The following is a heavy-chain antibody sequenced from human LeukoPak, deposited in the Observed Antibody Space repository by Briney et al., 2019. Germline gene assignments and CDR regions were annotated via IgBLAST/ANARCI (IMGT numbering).Heavy chain of an antibody. CDR1: GYSFPNYG. D-gene: IGHD3-22*01. J-gene: IGHJ4*02. V-gene: IGHV1-2*02. Sequence: ASVKVSCKASGYSFPNYGINWVRQAPGQGLEWMGWINPNSGGTNYAQKFQGRVTMTRDTSISTAYMELSRLRSDDTAVYYCAREFRGYLFWGQGTLVTVSS. CDR3: AREFRGYLF. CDR2: INPNSGGT.